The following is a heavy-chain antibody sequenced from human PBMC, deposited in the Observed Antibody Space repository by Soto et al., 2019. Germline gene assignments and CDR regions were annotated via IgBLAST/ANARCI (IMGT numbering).Heavy chain of an antibody. Sequence: PSETLSLTCTVSGGSISSGGYYWSWIRQHPGKGLEWIGYIYYSGSTYYNPSLKSRVTISVDTSKNQFSLKLSSVTAADTAVYYCARGHYYYDSSGSGYFDYWGQGTLVTVSS. CDR2: IYYSGST. J-gene: IGHJ4*02. V-gene: IGHV4-31*03. D-gene: IGHD3-22*01. CDR3: ARGHYYYDSSGSGYFDY. CDR1: GGSISSGGYY.